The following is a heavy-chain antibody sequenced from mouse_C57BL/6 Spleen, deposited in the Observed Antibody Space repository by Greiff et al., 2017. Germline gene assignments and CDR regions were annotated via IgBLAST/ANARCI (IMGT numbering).Heavy chain of an antibody. Sequence: DVHLVESGGGLVKPGGSLKLSCAASGFTFSSYTMSWVRQTPEKRLEWVATISGGGGNTYYPDSVKGRFTISRDNAKNTLYLQMSSLRSEDTALYYGAKNYYGTYYAMDYWGQGTSVTVSS. CDR2: ISGGGGNT. CDR1: GFTFSSYT. V-gene: IGHV5-9*01. CDR3: AKNYYGTYYAMDY. J-gene: IGHJ4*01. D-gene: IGHD1-1*01.